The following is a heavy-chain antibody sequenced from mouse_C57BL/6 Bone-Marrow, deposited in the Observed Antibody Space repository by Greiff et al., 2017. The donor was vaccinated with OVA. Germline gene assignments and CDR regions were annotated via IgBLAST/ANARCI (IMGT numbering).Heavy chain of an antibody. J-gene: IGHJ4*01. CDR2: ISSGGDYI. Sequence: EVQVVESGAGLVKPGGSLKLSCAASGFTFSSYAMSWVRQTPEKRLEWVAYISSGGDYIYYADTVKGRFTISRDNARNTMYLQMSSLKSEDTAMYYCTRLLDAKDYWGQGNSVTVSS. CDR3: TRLLDAKDY. CDR1: GFTFSSYA. V-gene: IGHV5-9-1*02. D-gene: IGHD2-1*01.